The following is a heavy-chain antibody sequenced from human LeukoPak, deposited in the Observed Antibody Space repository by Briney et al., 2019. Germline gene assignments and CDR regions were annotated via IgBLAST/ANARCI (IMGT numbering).Heavy chain of an antibody. CDR3: AKVEQQLVLGYFDY. D-gene: IGHD6-13*01. Sequence: PGASLRLSCAASGFTFSSYAMSWVRQAPGKGQEWDSAISGSGGSTYYADSVKGRFTISRDNSKNTLYLQMNSLRAEDTAVYYCAKVEQQLVLGYFDYWGQGTLVTVSS. CDR2: ISGSGGST. V-gene: IGHV3-23*01. CDR1: GFTFSSYA. J-gene: IGHJ4*02.